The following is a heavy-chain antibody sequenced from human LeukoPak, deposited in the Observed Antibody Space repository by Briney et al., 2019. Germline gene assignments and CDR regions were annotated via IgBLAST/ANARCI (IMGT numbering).Heavy chain of an antibody. J-gene: IGHJ6*02. Sequence: ASVKVSCKASGYTFTSYYMHWVRQAPGQGLEWMGIIKPSGGSTSYAQKLQGRVTMTRDTSTSTVYMELSSLRSEDTAVYYCARDVLRYFDWLLPQYYYYGMDVWGQGTTVTVSS. CDR3: ARDVLRYFDWLLPQYYYYGMDV. V-gene: IGHV1-46*01. CDR2: IKPSGGST. CDR1: GYTFTSYY. D-gene: IGHD3-9*01.